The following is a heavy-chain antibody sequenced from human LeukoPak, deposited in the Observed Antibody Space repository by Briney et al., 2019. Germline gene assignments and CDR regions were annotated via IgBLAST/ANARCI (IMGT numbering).Heavy chain of an antibody. D-gene: IGHD6-13*01. CDR3: ARCMVLSQGWCNWFDP. Sequence: PGGSLRLSCAASGFTFSRDAMSWVRQAPGKGLEWVSAISSSSDTHLYADSVKGRFTISRDNSKNTVYLQMNNLRVEDTARYFCARCMVLSQGWCNWFDPWGQGTLVTVSS. V-gene: IGHV3-23*01. CDR1: GFTFSRDA. CDR2: ISSSSDTH. J-gene: IGHJ5*02.